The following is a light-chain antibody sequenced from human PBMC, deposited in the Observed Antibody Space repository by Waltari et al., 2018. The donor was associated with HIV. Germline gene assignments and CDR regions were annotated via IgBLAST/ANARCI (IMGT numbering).Light chain of an antibody. CDR3: NSYTKNNTWV. J-gene: IGLJ3*02. Sequence: QSALTQPASVSGSPGQSITISCTGTSRDVGGYNYVSWYQQDPGKAPKLSVYEVSNRPSGVSNRFSGSKSVSTASLTISGLQAEDEADYYCNSYTKNNTWVFGGGTKLTVL. V-gene: IGLV2-14*01. CDR1: SRDVGGYNY. CDR2: EVS.